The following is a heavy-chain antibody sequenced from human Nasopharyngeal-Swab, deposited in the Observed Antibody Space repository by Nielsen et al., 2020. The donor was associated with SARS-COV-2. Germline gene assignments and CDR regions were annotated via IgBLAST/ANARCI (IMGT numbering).Heavy chain of an antibody. CDR1: GYTFTSYD. D-gene: IGHD3-16*01. CDR2: MNPNSGNT. J-gene: IGHJ6*04. CDR3: ARGSHYDYVWGSYKPNLDV. V-gene: IGHV1-8*01. Sequence: ASVKVSCKASGYTFTSYDINWVRQAPGQGLEWMGWMNPNSGNTGYAQKFQGRVTMTRNTSISTAYMELSSLRSEDTAVYYCARGSHYDYVWGSYKPNLDVWGKGTTVTVSS.